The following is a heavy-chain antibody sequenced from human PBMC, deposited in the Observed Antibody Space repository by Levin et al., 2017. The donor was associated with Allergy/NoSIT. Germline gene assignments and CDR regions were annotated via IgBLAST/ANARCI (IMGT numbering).Heavy chain of an antibody. CDR2: IYSGGST. V-gene: IGHV3-53*01. J-gene: IGHJ4*02. CDR3: ARGGREEVGFDY. D-gene: IGHD1-26*01. CDR1: GFTVSSNY. Sequence: SCAASGFTVSSNYMSWVRQAPGKGLEWVSVIYSGGSTYYADSVKGRFTISRDNSKNTLYLQMNSLRAEDTAVYYCARGGREEVGFDYWGQGTLVTVSS.